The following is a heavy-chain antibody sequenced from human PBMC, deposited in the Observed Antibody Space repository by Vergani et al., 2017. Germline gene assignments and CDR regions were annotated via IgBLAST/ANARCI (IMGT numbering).Heavy chain of an antibody. V-gene: IGHV3-48*01. Sequence: EVQLVESGGGLVQPGGSLRLSCAASGFTFSSYSMNWVRQAPGKGLEWVSYISSSSTIYYADSVKGRFTISRDNAKNSLYLQMNSLRAEDTAVYYCARSGYSYGLYYYYYYMDVWGKGTTVTVSS. D-gene: IGHD5-18*01. J-gene: IGHJ6*03. CDR2: ISSSSTI. CDR3: ARSGYSYGLYYYYYYMDV. CDR1: GFTFSSYS.